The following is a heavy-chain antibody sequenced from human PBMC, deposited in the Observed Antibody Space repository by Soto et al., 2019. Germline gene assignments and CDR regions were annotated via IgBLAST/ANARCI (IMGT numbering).Heavy chain of an antibody. D-gene: IGHD3-10*01. V-gene: IGHV4-31*03. J-gene: IGHJ6*02. CDR1: GGSISSGGYY. CDR2: IYYSGST. Sequence: SETLSLTCTVSGGSISSGGYYWSWIRQHPGKGLEWIGYIYYSGSTYYNPSLKSRVTISVDTSKNQFSLKLSSVTAADTAVYYCARGSSGSYYNAYYYYYGMDVWGQGTTVTVYS. CDR3: ARGSSGSYYNAYYYYYGMDV.